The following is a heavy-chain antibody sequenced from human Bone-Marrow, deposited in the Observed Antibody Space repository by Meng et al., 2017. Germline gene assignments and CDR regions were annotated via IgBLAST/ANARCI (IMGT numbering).Heavy chain of an antibody. CDR2: IKSNTDGGTA. D-gene: IGHD1-26*01. CDR1: GFYFNNAW. Sequence: GGSLRLSCAASGFYFNNAWMSWVRQAPGKGLEWVGRIKSNTDGGTAEYAAPVTGRFTISRDDSKSTLYLQMSGLRIDDTGVYYCTWDDKDVYDYWGQGTLVTVSS. CDR3: TWDDKDVYDY. V-gene: IGHV3-15*01. J-gene: IGHJ4*02.